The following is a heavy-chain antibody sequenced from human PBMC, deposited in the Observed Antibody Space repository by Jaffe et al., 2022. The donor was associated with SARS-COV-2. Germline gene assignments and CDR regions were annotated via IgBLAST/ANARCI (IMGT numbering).Heavy chain of an antibody. CDR3: ARDIVATIESAD. D-gene: IGHD5-12*01. J-gene: IGHJ4*02. V-gene: IGHV3-21*01. Sequence: EVQLVESGGGLVKPGGSLRLSCAASGFTFSSYSMNWVRQAPGKGLEWVSSISSSSSYIYYADSVKGRFTISRDNAKNSLYLQMNSLRAEDTAVYYCARDIVATIESADWGQGTLVTVSS. CDR1: GFTFSSYS. CDR2: ISSSSSYI.